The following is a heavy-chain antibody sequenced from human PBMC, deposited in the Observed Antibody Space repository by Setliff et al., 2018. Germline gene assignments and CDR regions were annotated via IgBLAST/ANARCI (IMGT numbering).Heavy chain of an antibody. CDR1: GGSLRNHK. V-gene: IGHV4-34*01. CDR2: ISYLGST. D-gene: IGHD5-12*01. J-gene: IGHJ6*03. CDR3: ARGQLVLRGTTLYYMDL. Sequence: SETLSLTCDIYGGSLRNHKWSWIRQSPGKGLEWIGEISYLGSTNYNPSLKSRVVISTDTSNNRFSLLLRSVTAADTAVYYCARGQLVLRGTTLYYMDLWDKGASVTV.